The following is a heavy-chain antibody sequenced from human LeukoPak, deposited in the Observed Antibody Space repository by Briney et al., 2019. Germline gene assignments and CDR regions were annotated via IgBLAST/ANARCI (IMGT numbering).Heavy chain of an antibody. CDR1: GFTFSAYA. Sequence: TGGSERLSCAASGFTFSAYAKSGVRQAPGKGLEWVSAISRSGSSTDYADSVKGRFTISRDNSKNTLYLQMNSLRPEDTAVYYCAKGGDILTGYHLYCPFDLGGRGTLVTVSS. CDR3: AKGGDILTGYHLYCPFDL. V-gene: IGHV3-23*01. D-gene: IGHD3-9*01. J-gene: IGHJ2*01. CDR2: ISRSGSST.